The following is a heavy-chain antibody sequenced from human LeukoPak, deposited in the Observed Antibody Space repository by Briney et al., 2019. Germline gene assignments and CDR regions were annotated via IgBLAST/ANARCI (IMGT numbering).Heavy chain of an antibody. Sequence: PGGSLRLSCAASGFTFSSYWMSWVRQAPGKGLEWVANIKQDGSEKYYVDSVKGRFTISRDNAKNSLYVQMNSLRAEDTAVYYCASWSSSSWFDYWGQGTLVTVSS. D-gene: IGHD6-13*01. CDR3: ASWSSSSWFDY. J-gene: IGHJ4*02. CDR1: GFTFSSYW. CDR2: IKQDGSEK. V-gene: IGHV3-7*05.